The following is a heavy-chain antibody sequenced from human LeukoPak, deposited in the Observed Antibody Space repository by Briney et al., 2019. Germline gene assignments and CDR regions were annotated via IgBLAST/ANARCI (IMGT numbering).Heavy chain of an antibody. V-gene: IGHV4-4*02. CDR3: ERDSSPFTMVRGVMMGWFDP. CDR2: IYHSGST. J-gene: IGHJ5*02. CDR1: GGSISSSNW. D-gene: IGHD3-10*01. Sequence: SETLSLTCAVSGGSISSSNWWSCVRQPPGKGLEWIGEIYHSGSTNYNPSLKSRVTISVDESKNQFSLKLSSVTAADTDVYYCERDSSPFTMVRGVMMGWFDPWGQGTLVTVSS.